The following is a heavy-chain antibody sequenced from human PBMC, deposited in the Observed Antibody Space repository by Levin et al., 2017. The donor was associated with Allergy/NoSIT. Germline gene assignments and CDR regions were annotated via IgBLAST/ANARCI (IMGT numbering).Heavy chain of an antibody. V-gene: IGHV3-23*01. Sequence: GGSLRLSCEASGFMFSGYGMSWVRQAPGKGPEWVSGISGSGGSTFYADSVKGRFTISRDNSKNMVYLQMNSLRGEDTAVYYCVKDYPDSSGYYYLIWNFEHWGQGTRVTVSS. D-gene: IGHD3-22*01. J-gene: IGHJ1*01. CDR3: VKDYPDSSGYYYLIWNFEH. CDR2: ISGSGGST. CDR1: GFMFSGYG.